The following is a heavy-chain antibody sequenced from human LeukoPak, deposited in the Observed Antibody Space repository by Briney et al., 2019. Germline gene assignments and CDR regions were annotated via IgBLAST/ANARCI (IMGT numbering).Heavy chain of an antibody. CDR2: INQHGNET. J-gene: IGHJ4*02. CDR1: GFTFSNSW. V-gene: IGHV3-7*01. D-gene: IGHD3-10*01. Sequence: GGSLRLSCEPSGFTFSNSWMSWVRQAPGKGLEWVANINQHGNETYYVDSVKGRFTITRDNAKNSLYLQMDRLRAEDAALYCCARDYGDFWGQGTLVTVSS. CDR3: ARDYGDF.